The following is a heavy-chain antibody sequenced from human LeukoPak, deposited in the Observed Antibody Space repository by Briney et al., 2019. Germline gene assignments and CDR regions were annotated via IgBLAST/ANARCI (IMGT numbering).Heavy chain of an antibody. D-gene: IGHD4-11*01. CDR2: ITAIYETT. J-gene: IGHJ6*02. CDR1: GGPFSGHG. Sequence: GASVKVSCKVSGGPFSGHGISWVRQAPGEGLEWVGGITAIYETTNYAERFQGRVTMTADESTSTFYMELSSLRSEDTAVYYCARGLHSSYYGYGMDFWGQGTTVTVSS. CDR3: ARGLHSSYYGYGMDF. V-gene: IGHV1-69*13.